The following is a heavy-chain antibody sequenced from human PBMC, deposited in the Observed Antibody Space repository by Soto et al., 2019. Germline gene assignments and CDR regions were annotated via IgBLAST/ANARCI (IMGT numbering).Heavy chain of an antibody. Sequence: XSVKVSCKASGYTFTSYDINWVRQATGQGLEWMGWMNPNSGNTGYAQKFQGRVTMTRNTSISTAYMELSSLRSEDTAVYYCAGRIGYCSGGSCYVYGMDVWGQGTTVTVSS. CDR2: MNPNSGNT. V-gene: IGHV1-8*01. CDR1: GYTFTSYD. D-gene: IGHD2-15*01. CDR3: AGRIGYCSGGSCYVYGMDV. J-gene: IGHJ6*02.